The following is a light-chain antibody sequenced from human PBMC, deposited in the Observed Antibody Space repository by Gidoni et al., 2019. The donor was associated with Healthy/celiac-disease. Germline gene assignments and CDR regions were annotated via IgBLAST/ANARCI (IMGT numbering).Light chain of an antibody. CDR2: GSS. Sequence: DIQMTQSPSSLSASVGDRVTLTGRASQGINNYLAWYQHKPGKVPKLLIYGSSTLQSGVPSRFSGSGSGTDFTLTINGLQPEDVATYYCQKCNRTPRTFGQGTKVEIK. J-gene: IGKJ1*01. V-gene: IGKV1-27*01. CDR3: QKCNRTPRT. CDR1: QGINNY.